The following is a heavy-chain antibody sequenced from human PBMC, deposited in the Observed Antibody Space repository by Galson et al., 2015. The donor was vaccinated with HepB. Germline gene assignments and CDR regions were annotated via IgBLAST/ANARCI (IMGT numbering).Heavy chain of an antibody. CDR1: GYTFTSYY. CDR2: INPSGGST. V-gene: IGHV1-46*03. Sequence: SVKVSCKASGYTFTSYYMHWVRQAPGQGLEWMGIINPSGGSTSYAQKFQGRVTMTRDTSTSTVYMGLSSLRSEDTAVYYCARLRMTTVTTRLGYFDYWGQGTLVTVSS. CDR3: ARLRMTTVTTRLGYFDY. D-gene: IGHD4-17*01. J-gene: IGHJ4*02.